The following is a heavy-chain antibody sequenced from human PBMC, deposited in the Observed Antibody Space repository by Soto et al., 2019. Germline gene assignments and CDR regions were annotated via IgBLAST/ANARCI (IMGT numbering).Heavy chain of an antibody. Sequence: SQALSLTCAISGDSVSSISTAGNWIRQSPSRGLEWLGRTYYRSKWFNDYAISVKSRITITPDTSKNQFSLQLNSVTPEDTAVYYCASPSGGSDAFDIWGQGTIVTVSS. D-gene: IGHD2-15*01. CDR1: GDSVSSISTA. CDR2: TYYRSKWFN. CDR3: ASPSGGSDAFDI. J-gene: IGHJ3*02. V-gene: IGHV6-1*01.